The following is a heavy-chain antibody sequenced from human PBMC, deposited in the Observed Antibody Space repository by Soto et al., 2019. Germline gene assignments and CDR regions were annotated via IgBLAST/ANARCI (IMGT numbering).Heavy chain of an antibody. CDR1: GFTXSTSA. Sequence: SXKVSCTAAGFTXSTSAGEWVRQAPGQGLEWIGIINPSGGSTNYARRFRGRVTITRDKSTSTVYMELSSLRSEEKAVYYCARSLYDTDSLPVGAKPRCYVMAVGGLGPTVT. CDR3: ARSLYDTDSLPVGAKPRCYVMAV. V-gene: IGHV1-46*01. J-gene: IGHJ6*02. D-gene: IGHD3-22*01. CDR2: INPSGGST.